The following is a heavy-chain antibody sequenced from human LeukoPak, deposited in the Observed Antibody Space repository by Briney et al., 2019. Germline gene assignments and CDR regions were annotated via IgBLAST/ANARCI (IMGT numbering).Heavy chain of an antibody. J-gene: IGHJ4*02. V-gene: IGHV3-73*01. CDR1: DFILGGSA. CDR2: IRSKTNNFAT. Sequence: GGSLRLSCAASDFILGGSAIHWVRQASGKGLEWVGRIRSKTNNFATAYAASVKGRFTVSRDDSRNTAYLQMNSLKIEDTAVYYCTRQGGSLPDFDYWGQGTLVTVSS. D-gene: IGHD1-26*01. CDR3: TRQGGSLPDFDY.